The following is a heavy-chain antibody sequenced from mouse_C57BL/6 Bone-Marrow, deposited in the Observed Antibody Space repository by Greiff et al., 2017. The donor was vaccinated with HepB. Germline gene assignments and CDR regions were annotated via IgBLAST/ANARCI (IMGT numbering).Heavy chain of an antibody. V-gene: IGHV1-82*01. J-gene: IGHJ1*03. Sequence: VQLKQSGPELVKPGASVKISCKASGYAFSSSWMNWVKQRPGKGLEWIGRIYPGDGDTNYNGKFKGKATLTADKSSSTAYMQLSSLTSEDSAVYFCARFHYGSSLYWYFDVWGTGTTVTVSS. CDR2: IYPGDGDT. CDR1: GYAFSSSW. CDR3: ARFHYGSSLYWYFDV. D-gene: IGHD1-1*01.